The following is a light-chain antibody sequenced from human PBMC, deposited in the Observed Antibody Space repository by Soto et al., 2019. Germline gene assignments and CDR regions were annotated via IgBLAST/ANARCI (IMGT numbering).Light chain of an antibody. CDR2: GNS. Sequence: QAVVTQPPSVSGAPGQRVTISCTVSSSNIGAGYDVHWYQQLPGTAPKVFIYGNSNRPSGVPDRFSGSRSGTSASLAITWLHAEDEADYYCQSYDSSLSCSVVFGGGTKLTVL. CDR1: SSNIGAGYD. V-gene: IGLV1-40*01. CDR3: QSYDSSLSCSVV. J-gene: IGLJ2*01.